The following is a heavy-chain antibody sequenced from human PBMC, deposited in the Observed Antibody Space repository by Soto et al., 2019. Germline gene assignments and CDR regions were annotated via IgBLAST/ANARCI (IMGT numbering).Heavy chain of an antibody. CDR3: ARELEGYCSGGSCYSIDY. D-gene: IGHD2-15*01. J-gene: IGHJ4*02. Sequence: GGSLRLSCAASGFTFSSYAMHWVRQAPGKGLEWVAVISYDGSNKYYADSVKGRFTISRDNSNNTLYLQMNGLRAEDTAVYYCARELEGYCSGGSCYSIDYWGQGTLVIVSS. V-gene: IGHV3-30-3*01. CDR2: ISYDGSNK. CDR1: GFTFSSYA.